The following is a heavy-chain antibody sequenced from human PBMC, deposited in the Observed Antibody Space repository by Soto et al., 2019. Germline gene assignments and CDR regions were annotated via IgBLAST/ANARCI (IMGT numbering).Heavy chain of an antibody. J-gene: IGHJ4*02. V-gene: IGHV4-59*01. CDR1: GDSIDNYY. D-gene: IGHD3-3*01. CDR3: ARSGRFLELLFYLDS. Sequence: SETLSLTCTVSGDSIDNYYWSWIRQSPGKGLEWIGYIYYSGSTTYNPSLKSRVTISVDRAKNQFSLRLRSVTAADTAVYYCARSGRFLELLFYLDSWGQGXLVTVYS. CDR2: IYYSGST.